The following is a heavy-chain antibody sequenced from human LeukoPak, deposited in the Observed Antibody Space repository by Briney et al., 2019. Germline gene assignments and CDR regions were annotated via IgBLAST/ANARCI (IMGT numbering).Heavy chain of an antibody. CDR3: ARDKVGSGYDNFDY. Sequence: PGGSLRLSCAASGFTFSDYYMSWIRQAPGKGLEWVSYISSSSSYTSYADSVKGRFTISRDNAKNSLYLQMNSLRAEDTAVYYCARDKVGSGYDNFDYWGQGTLVTVSS. CDR1: GFTFSDYY. J-gene: IGHJ4*02. D-gene: IGHD5-12*01. V-gene: IGHV3-11*06. CDR2: ISSSSSYT.